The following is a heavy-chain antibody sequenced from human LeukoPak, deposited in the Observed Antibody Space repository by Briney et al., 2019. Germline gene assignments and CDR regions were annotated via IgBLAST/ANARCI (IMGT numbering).Heavy chain of an antibody. D-gene: IGHD3-22*01. V-gene: IGHV1-46*01. J-gene: IGHJ4*02. CDR2: INPSGAST. CDR3: AREGLYYYDSSGRPHYYFDY. Sequence: ASVKVSCKASGYTFTSYYMHWVRQAPGQGLEWMGIINPSGASTSYAQKFQGRVTMTRDTSTSTVYMELSSLRSEDTAVYYCAREGLYYYDSSGRPHYYFDYWGQGTLVTVSS. CDR1: GYTFTSYY.